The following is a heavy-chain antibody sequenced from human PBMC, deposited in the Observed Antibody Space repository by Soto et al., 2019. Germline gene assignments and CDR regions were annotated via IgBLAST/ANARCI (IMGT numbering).Heavy chain of an antibody. V-gene: IGHV3-48*02. CDR1: GFTFSSYS. J-gene: IGHJ6*02. D-gene: IGHD3-22*01. Sequence: PGGSLRLSCAASGFTFSSYSMNWVRQAPGKGLEWVSYISSSSSTIYYADSVKGRFTISRDNAKNSLYLQMNSLRDEDTAVYYCARDELYFDYYDSSGARGMDVWGQGTTVT. CDR2: ISSSSSTI. CDR3: ARDELYFDYYDSSGARGMDV.